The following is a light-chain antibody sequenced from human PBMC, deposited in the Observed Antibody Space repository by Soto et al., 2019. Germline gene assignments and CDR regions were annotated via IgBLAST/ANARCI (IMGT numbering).Light chain of an antibody. CDR3: VKRHSFPIT. Sequence: DIQMTQSPSSLSASVGDRVTVTCRASQDIRNVLGWYQQKPGKAPKRLIYAASSLRGWVPSRFSGSGSGTEFALTISSLQPEDFATCYCVKRHSFPITFGGRTKVEIK. V-gene: IGKV1-17*01. CDR2: AAS. J-gene: IGKJ4*01. CDR1: QDIRNV.